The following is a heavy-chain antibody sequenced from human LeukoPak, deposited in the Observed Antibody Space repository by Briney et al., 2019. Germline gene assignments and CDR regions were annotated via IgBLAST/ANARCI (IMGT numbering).Heavy chain of an antibody. D-gene: IGHD6-19*01. J-gene: IGHJ4*02. Sequence: SETLSLTCTVSGGSISSSSYYWGWIRQPPGKGLEWIGSIYYSGSTYYNPSLKSRVTISVDTSKNQFSLKLSSVTAADTAVYYCARQLIAGAVTRKVFNYWGQGTLVTVSS. CDR1: GGSISSSSYY. CDR2: IYYSGST. V-gene: IGHV4-39*01. CDR3: ARQLIAGAVTRKVFNY.